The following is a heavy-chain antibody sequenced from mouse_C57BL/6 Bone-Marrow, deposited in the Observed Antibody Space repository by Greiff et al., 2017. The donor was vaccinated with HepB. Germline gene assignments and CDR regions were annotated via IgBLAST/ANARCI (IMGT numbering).Heavy chain of an antibody. D-gene: IGHD1-1*01. V-gene: IGHV1-82*01. CDR2: IYPGDGDT. CDR1: GYAFSSSW. J-gene: IGHJ1*03. Sequence: QVQLQQSGPELVKPGASVKISCKASGYAFSSSWMNWVKQRPGKGLEWVGRIYPGDGDTNYNGKFKGKATLTADKSSSTAYMQLSSLTSEDSAVYFCARGDYGSSLYWYFDVWGTGTTVTVSS. CDR3: ARGDYGSSLYWYFDV.